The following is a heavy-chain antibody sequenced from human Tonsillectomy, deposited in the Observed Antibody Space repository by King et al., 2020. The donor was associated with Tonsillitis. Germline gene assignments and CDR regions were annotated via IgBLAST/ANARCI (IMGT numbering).Heavy chain of an antibody. CDR1: GFTFDDYA. V-gene: IGHV3-43*02. J-gene: IGHJ4*02. CDR3: AKSTYDYVWGSYRSHFDY. CDR2: ISGDGGST. D-gene: IGHD3-16*02. Sequence: VQLVESGGGVVQPGGSLRLSCAASGFTFDDYAMHWVRQAPGKGLEWVSLISGDGGSTYYADSVKGRFTISRDNSKNSLYLQMNSLRTADTALYYCAKSTYDYVWGSYRSHFDYWGQGTLVTVSS.